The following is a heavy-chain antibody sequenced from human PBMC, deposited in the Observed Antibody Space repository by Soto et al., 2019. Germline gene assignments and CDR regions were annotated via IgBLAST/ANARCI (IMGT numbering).Heavy chain of an antibody. Sequence: PGGSLRLSCAASGFTFSTSWMNWVRQAPGKGLEWVAGIKEDGSEKYYVDSVKGRFTISKDNAENSLELHMNRLRVEDTAVYYCVRDRGYNAFGYWGVVTLVPVSP. J-gene: IGHJ4*01. V-gene: IGHV3-7*01. CDR1: GFTFSTSW. CDR2: IKEDGSEK. CDR3: VRDRGYNAFGY. D-gene: IGHD5-18*01.